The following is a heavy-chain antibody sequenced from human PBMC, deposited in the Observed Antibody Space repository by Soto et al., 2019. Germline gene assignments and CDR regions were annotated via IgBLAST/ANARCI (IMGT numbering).Heavy chain of an antibody. CDR2: ISGNGGST. CDR1: GFTFSSYA. V-gene: IGHV3-23*01. D-gene: IGHD2-21*02. Sequence: GSLRLSCAASGFTFSSYAMSWVRQAPGKGLEWVSAISGNGGSTHYADSVKGRFTISRDNSKNTLYLQMNSLRAEDTAVYYCANIDCGGNSGYYYGMDVWGQGTTVTVSS. CDR3: ANIDCGGNSGYYYGMDV. J-gene: IGHJ6*02.